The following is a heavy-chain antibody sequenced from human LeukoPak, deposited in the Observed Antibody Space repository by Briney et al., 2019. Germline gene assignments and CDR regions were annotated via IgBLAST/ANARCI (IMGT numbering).Heavy chain of an antibody. Sequence: PSETLSLTCTVSGGSISSYYWSWIRQPAGKGLEWIGRIYTSGSTNYNPSLKSRVTMSVDTSKNQFSLKLSSVTAADTAVYYCARAVLPEGYYDILTGYPDAFDIWGQGTMVTVSS. CDR3: ARAVLPEGYYDILTGYPDAFDI. J-gene: IGHJ3*02. D-gene: IGHD3-9*01. CDR2: IYTSGST. V-gene: IGHV4-4*07. CDR1: GGSISSYY.